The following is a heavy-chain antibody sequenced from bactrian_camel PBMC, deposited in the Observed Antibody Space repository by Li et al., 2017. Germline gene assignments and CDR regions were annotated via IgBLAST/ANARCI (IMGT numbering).Heavy chain of an antibody. CDR1: GYTYR. Sequence: HVQLVESGGGSVQAGGSLRISCAISGYTYRMGFFRQAPGKEREGVAVMIPGAGATYYAASVRGRFTITRDEVKNMIYLEMSSLKPDDTAMYYCAAGPRRFGTWENLRMYDYWGQGTQVTVS. CDR3: AAGPRRFGTWENLRMYDY. J-gene: IGHJ4*01. V-gene: IGHV3S63*01. D-gene: IGHD6*01. CDR2: MIPGAGAT.